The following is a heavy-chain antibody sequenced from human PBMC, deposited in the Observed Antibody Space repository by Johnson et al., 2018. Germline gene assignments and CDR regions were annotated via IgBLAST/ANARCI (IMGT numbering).Heavy chain of an antibody. D-gene: IGHD3-16*01. CDR1: GFTFSSFG. V-gene: IGHV3-30*18. J-gene: IGHJ3*02. Sequence: VQLVETGGGVVQPGRSLRLSCAASGFTFSSFGMHWVRQAPGKGLEWVAVISYDGSNKYYADYVKGRFTISRDNSKNTLYLQMNSLRAEDTALYYCAKGYYDYIDDTFDIWGQGTMVTVSS. CDR2: ISYDGSNK. CDR3: AKGYYDYIDDTFDI.